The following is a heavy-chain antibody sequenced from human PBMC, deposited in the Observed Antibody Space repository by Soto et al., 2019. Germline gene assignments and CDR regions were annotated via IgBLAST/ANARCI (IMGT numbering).Heavy chain of an antibody. CDR2: IYYSGST. Sequence: SETLSLTCTVSGGSISSYYWSWIRQPPGKGLEWIGYIYYSGSTNYNPSLKSRVTISVDTSKNQFSLKLSSVTAADTAVYYCALRRTFWSGTGGWFDPWGQGTLVTVS. CDR1: GGSISSYY. J-gene: IGHJ5*02. CDR3: ALRRTFWSGTGGWFDP. V-gene: IGHV4-59*12. D-gene: IGHD3-3*01.